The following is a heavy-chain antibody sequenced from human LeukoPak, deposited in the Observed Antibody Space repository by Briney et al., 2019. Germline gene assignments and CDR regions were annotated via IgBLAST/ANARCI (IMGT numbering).Heavy chain of an antibody. J-gene: IGHJ4*02. CDR2: ISSSGRNI. D-gene: IGHD5-18*01. CDR1: GFTFSSYE. CDR3: ARDLVQLWSKDY. Sequence: GGSLRLSCAASGFTFSSYELNWVRQAPGEGLEWVSYISSSGRNIYYADSVKGRFTISRDNAKNSLYLQMNSLRAEDTAVYYCARDLVQLWSKDYWGQGTLVTVPS. V-gene: IGHV3-48*03.